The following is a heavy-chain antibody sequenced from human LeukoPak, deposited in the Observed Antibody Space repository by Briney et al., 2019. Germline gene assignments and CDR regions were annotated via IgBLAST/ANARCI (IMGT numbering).Heavy chain of an antibody. CDR3: AIAVAGYDY. V-gene: IGHV4-4*07. CDR2: IYTSGST. D-gene: IGHD6-19*01. Sequence: EXXSLTCTVSGGSISSYYWSWIGQPAGKGLEGIGRIYTSGSTNYNPSHTSRGTMSVDTYKNQCSLKLSSVTAADTAVYYCAIAVAGYDYWGQGTLVTVSS. J-gene: IGHJ4*02. CDR1: GGSISSYY.